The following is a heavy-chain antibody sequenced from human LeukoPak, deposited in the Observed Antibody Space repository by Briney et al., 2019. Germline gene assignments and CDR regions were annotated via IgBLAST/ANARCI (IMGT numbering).Heavy chain of an antibody. V-gene: IGHV3-21*01. CDR2: ISSSSSYI. CDR1: GFTFSSYS. D-gene: IGHD3-10*01. Sequence: PGGSLRLSCAASGFTFSSYSMNWVRQAPGKGLEWVSSISSSSSYIYYADSVKGRFAISRDNAKNSLYLQMNSLRAEDTAVYYCARESYDSGSYYNNWFDPWGQGTPVTVSS. J-gene: IGHJ5*02. CDR3: ARESYDSGSYYNNWFDP.